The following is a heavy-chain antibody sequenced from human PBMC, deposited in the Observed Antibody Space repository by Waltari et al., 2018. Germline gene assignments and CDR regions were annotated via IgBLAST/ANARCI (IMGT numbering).Heavy chain of an antibody. CDR2: ICPSDSDT. D-gene: IGHD6-6*01. Sequence: EVQLVQSGAEAKKPGESLKISCKGSGYIFTNYWIGWVRQMPGKGLEWLGIICPSDSDTRYNLSFQGQVTSSADKSINTAYLQWRSRKASDTARYYCARHGSIGARQNWFDPWGQGTVVTVSS. V-gene: IGHV5-51*01. J-gene: IGHJ5*02. CDR3: ARHGSIGARQNWFDP. CDR1: GYIFTNYW.